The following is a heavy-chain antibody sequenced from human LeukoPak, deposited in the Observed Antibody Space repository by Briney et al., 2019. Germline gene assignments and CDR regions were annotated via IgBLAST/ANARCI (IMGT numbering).Heavy chain of an antibody. D-gene: IGHD5-18*01. J-gene: IGHJ4*02. Sequence: GASVKVSCKASGYTFTSYAMHWVRQAPGQRLEWMGWINAGNGNTKYSQKFQGRVTITRDTSASTAYMELSSLRSEDTAVYYCARARGIQLWPLGYWGQGTLVTVSS. V-gene: IGHV1-3*01. CDR2: INAGNGNT. CDR3: ARARGIQLWPLGY. CDR1: GYTFTSYA.